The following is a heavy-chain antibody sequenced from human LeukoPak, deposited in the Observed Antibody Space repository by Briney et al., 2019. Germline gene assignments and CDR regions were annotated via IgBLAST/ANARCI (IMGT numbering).Heavy chain of an antibody. CDR3: AKGYYGSGTYGWFDP. CDR1: GFTFSSSG. V-gene: IGHV3-23*01. Sequence: GGSLRLSCAASGFTFSSSGMSWVRQAPGKGLEWVSTISASGDNTYYADSVKVRFTISRDNSKKKLYLQMNSLRAEDTAVYYCAKGYYGSGTYGWFDPWGQGTLVTVSS. CDR2: ISASGDNT. D-gene: IGHD3-10*01. J-gene: IGHJ5*02.